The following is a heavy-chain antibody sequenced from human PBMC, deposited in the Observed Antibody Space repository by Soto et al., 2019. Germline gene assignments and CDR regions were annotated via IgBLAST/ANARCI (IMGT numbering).Heavy chain of an antibody. J-gene: IGHJ4*02. CDR2: INHSGST. CDR1: GGSFSGYY. CDR3: ARAGGRGYSYGPGESGY. V-gene: IGHV4-34*01. D-gene: IGHD5-18*01. Sequence: QVQLQQWGAGLLKPSETLSLTCAVYGGSFSGYYWSWIRQPPGKGLEWIGEINHSGSTNYNPSLESRVTISVDTSKNQFSLKLSSVTAADTAVYYCARAGGRGYSYGPGESGYWGQATLVTVSS.